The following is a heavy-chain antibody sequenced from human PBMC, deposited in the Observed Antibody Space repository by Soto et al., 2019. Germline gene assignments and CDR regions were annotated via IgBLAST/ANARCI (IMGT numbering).Heavy chain of an antibody. CDR1: GYTFTSYD. CDR3: ASGQPSNWFDP. CDR2: IIPIFGTA. D-gene: IGHD6-13*01. Sequence: ASVKVSCKASGYTFTSYDINWVRQAPGQGLEWMGGIIPIFGTANYAQKFQGRVTITADESTSTAYMELSSLRSEDTAVYYCASGQPSNWFDPWGQGTLVTVSS. J-gene: IGHJ5*02. V-gene: IGHV1-69*13.